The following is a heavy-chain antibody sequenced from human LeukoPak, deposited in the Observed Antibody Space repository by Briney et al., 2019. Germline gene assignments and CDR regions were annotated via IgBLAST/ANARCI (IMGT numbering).Heavy chain of an antibody. J-gene: IGHJ6*03. CDR3: ARSTYHQLWFGELSGYYYYYMDV. CDR1: GYSITSGFY. CDR2: ISYSGST. V-gene: IGHV4-38-2*02. Sequence: SETLSLTCSVSGYSITSGFYWGWIRQPPGKGLEWVGCISYSGSTYYNPSLKSRVTISVDTSKNQFSLKLSSVTAADTAVYYCARSTYHQLWFGELSGYYYYYMDVWGKGTTVTISS. D-gene: IGHD3-10*01.